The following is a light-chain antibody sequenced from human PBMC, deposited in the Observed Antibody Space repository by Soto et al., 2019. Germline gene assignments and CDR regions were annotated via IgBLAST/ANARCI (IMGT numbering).Light chain of an antibody. V-gene: IGLV1-51*01. CDR3: GTRSGSLTTWV. Sequence: QAVVTQPPSVSAAPGQKVTISCSGSSSNIGSYSVSWYQQFPGTAPTLLIYDTDKRPSGIPDRFSGSKSGTSATLDITGLQTGDAGDYYCGTRSGSLTTWVFGAGTKVTVL. CDR2: DTD. J-gene: IGLJ2*01. CDR1: SSNIGSYS.